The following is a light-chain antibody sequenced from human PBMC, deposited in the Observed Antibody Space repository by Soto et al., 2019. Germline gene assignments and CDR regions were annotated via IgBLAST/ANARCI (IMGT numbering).Light chain of an antibody. V-gene: IGKV1-5*03. CDR2: KAS. CDR1: QSISSW. CDR3: QQYNSYLWT. J-gene: IGKJ1*01. Sequence: DIQMTQSPSTLSASVGDSVTITCRASQSISSWLAWYQQKPGKAPKLLIYKASSLESGVPSRFSGSGSGTEFTLTISSLQPDDLATYYCQQYNSYLWTFGQGTKVDIK.